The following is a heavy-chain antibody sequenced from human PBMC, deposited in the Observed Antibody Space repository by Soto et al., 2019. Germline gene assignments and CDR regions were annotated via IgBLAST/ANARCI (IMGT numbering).Heavy chain of an antibody. J-gene: IGHJ5*02. CDR1: GFTFSGSA. CDR2: IRSKANSYAT. D-gene: IGHD3-9*01. CDR3: TRLQDYDILTGYYKRNRFWFDP. V-gene: IGHV3-73*01. Sequence: GGSLRLSCAASGFTFSGSAMHWVRQASGKGLEWVGRIRSKANSYATAYAASVKGRFTISRDDSKNTAYLQMNSLKTEDTAVYYCTRLQDYDILTGYYKRNRFWFDPWGQGTLVTVSS.